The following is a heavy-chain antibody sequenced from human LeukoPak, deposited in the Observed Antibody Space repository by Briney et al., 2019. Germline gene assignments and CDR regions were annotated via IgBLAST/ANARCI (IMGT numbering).Heavy chain of an antibody. D-gene: IGHD3-9*01. Sequence: GGSLRLSCAASGFTFSSYSMNLVRQAPGKGLEWVSSISSSSSYIYYADSVKGRFTISRGNAKNSLYLQMNSLRAEDTAVYYCARDRYVLRYFDWLTPVGDAFDIWGQGTMVTVSS. CDR3: ARDRYVLRYFDWLTPVGDAFDI. CDR2: ISSSSSYI. V-gene: IGHV3-21*01. J-gene: IGHJ3*02. CDR1: GFTFSSYS.